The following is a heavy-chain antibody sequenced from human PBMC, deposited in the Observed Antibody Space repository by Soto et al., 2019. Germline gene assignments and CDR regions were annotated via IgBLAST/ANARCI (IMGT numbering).Heavy chain of an antibody. D-gene: IGHD3-9*01. V-gene: IGHV5-51*01. J-gene: IGHJ4*02. CDR3: ARQPDYNILTSYLYYFDY. CDR1: GYRFSTYW. Sequence: GESLKISCQGTGYRFSTYWIGWVRQMPGKGLEWMGFIYPGDSDVRYSPSFEGQVTISVDTSINTAYLRWNSLKASDTAIYYCARQPDYNILTSYLYYFDYWGQGTPVTVSS. CDR2: IYPGDSDV.